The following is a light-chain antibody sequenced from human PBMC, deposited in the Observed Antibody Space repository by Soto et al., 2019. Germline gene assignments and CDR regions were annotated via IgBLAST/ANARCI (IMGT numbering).Light chain of an antibody. Sequence: QSVLTQPASVSGSPGQSITISCTGTSSDVGGYNYVSWYQQHPGKAPKLMIYDVSSRPSGVSNRFSGSKSGNTASLTISGLQAEDEADYYCSSYTGSSTLGVFGGGTKLTVL. V-gene: IGLV2-14*01. CDR1: SSDVGGYNY. CDR3: SSYTGSSTLGV. CDR2: DVS. J-gene: IGLJ2*01.